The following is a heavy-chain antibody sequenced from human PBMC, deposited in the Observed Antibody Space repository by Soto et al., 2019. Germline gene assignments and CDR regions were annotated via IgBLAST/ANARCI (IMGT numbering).Heavy chain of an antibody. CDR3: ARPREAGKYFHGVDV. Sequence: PGESLKISCKGSGYSFANYWIGWVRQMPGKGLEWMGIIYPGDSDTRYSPSFQGQVTISADKSISTAYLQWSSLKASDTAMYYCARPREAGKYFHGVDVWGQGTTVTVS. V-gene: IGHV5-51*01. CDR1: GYSFANYW. J-gene: IGHJ6*02. CDR2: IYPGDSDT. D-gene: IGHD6-19*01.